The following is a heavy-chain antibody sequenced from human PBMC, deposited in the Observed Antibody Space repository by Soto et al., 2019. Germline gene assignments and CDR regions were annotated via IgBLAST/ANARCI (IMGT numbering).Heavy chain of an antibody. V-gene: IGHV1-3*01. J-gene: IGHJ4*02. CDR2: INAGNGNT. D-gene: IGHD1-26*01. CDR3: ARARWELLCFDY. CDR1: GYTFTSYA. Sequence: ASVKVSCKASGYTFTSYAMHWVRQAPGRRLEWMGWINAGNGNTKYSQKFQGRVTITRDTSASTAYMELSSLRSEDTAVYYCARARWELLCFDYWGQGTLVTVSS.